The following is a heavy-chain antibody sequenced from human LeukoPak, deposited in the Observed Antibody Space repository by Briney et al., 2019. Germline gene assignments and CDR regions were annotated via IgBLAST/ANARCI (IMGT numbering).Heavy chain of an antibody. CDR1: GYTFTSYA. D-gene: IGHD6-19*01. Sequence: ASVKVSCKASGYTFTSYAMNWVRQAPVQGLEWMGWINTHTGNPTYAQGFTGRFVFSLDTSVSTAYLQISSLKAEDTAVYYCARISGWYFHYWGQGTLVTVSS. V-gene: IGHV7-4-1*02. CDR2: INTHTGNP. J-gene: IGHJ4*02. CDR3: ARISGWYFHY.